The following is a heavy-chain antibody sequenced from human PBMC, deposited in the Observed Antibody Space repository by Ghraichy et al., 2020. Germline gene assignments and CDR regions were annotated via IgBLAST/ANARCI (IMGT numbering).Heavy chain of an antibody. J-gene: IGHJ6*02. CDR2: IYYSGST. CDR3: ARVGSGYVYYYYGMDV. CDR1: GGSISSYY. V-gene: IGHV4-59*01. D-gene: IGHD5-12*01. Sequence: SETLSLTCTVSGGSISSYYWSWIRQPPGKGLEWIGYIYYSGSTNYNPSLKSRVTISVDTSKNQFSLKLSSVTAADTAVYYCARVGSGYVYYYYGMDVWGQGTTVTVSS.